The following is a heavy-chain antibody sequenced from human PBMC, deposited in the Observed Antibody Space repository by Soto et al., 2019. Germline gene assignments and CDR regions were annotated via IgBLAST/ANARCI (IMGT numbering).Heavy chain of an antibody. D-gene: IGHD3-10*01. CDR1: GGSFSGYY. CDR3: ARMVRGVINR. Sequence: SETLSLTCAVYGGSFSGYYWSWIRQPPGKGLEWIGEINHSGSTNYNPSFKSRVTISVDTSMNQFSLKLSSVTAADTAVYYCARMVRGVINRWGQGTLVTVSS. CDR2: INHSGST. J-gene: IGHJ5*02. V-gene: IGHV4-34*01.